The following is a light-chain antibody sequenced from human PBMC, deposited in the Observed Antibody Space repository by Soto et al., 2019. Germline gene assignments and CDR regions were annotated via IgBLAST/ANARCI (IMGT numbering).Light chain of an antibody. CDR1: QSVSSSY. J-gene: IGKJ2*01. CDR3: QDNGSSPPYP. Sequence: EIVLTQSPGTLSLSPGERATLSCRASQSVSSSYLAWYQQKSGQAPRLLIYGATSRATGIPDRFSGSGSGTDFTLTISRLEPEDFAVYYCQDNGSSPPYPFGQGTELEIK. CDR2: GAT. V-gene: IGKV3-20*01.